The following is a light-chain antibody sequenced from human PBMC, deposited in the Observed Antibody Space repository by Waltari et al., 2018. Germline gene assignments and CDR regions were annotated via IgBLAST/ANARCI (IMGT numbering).Light chain of an antibody. Sequence: QSVLTQPPSASGTPGQRVTISCSGSSSNIGSHYVYWYQQPPGTAPKLLIYRNNQRPSGVPDRFSGSKSGTSASLAISGLRSEDEADYYCAAWDASLSGPVFGGGTKLTVL. CDR2: RNN. CDR1: SSNIGSHY. J-gene: IGLJ2*01. CDR3: AAWDASLSGPV. V-gene: IGLV1-47*01.